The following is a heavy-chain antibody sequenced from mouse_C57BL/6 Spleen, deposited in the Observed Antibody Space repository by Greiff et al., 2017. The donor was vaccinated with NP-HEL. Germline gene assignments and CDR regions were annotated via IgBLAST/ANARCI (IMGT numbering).Heavy chain of an antibody. J-gene: IGHJ3*01. D-gene: IGHD1-1*01. V-gene: IGHV14-4*01. CDR3: TTHYYGSSPSWFAY. CDR1: GFNIRDDY. CDR2: IDPENGDT. Sequence: VQLKESGAELVRPGASVKLSCTASGFNIRDDYMHWVKQRPEQGLEWIGWIDPENGDTEYASKFQGKATITADTSSNTAYLQLSSLTSEDTAVYYCTTHYYGSSPSWFAYWGQGTLVTVSA.